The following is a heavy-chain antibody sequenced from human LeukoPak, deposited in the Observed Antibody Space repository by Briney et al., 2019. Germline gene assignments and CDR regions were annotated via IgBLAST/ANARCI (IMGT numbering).Heavy chain of an antibody. CDR1: GFTFSNAW. V-gene: IGHV3-15*01. J-gene: IGHJ4*02. Sequence: GGSLRLSCAASGFTFSNAWMSWVRQAPGKGLEWVGRIKSKTDGGTTDYAAPVKGRFTISRDDSINTLYLQMNSLKTEDTAVYYCTTDTYDSSGYYYVPGDYWGQGTLVTVSS. CDR2: IKSKTDGGTT. D-gene: IGHD3-22*01. CDR3: TTDTYDSSGYYYVPGDY.